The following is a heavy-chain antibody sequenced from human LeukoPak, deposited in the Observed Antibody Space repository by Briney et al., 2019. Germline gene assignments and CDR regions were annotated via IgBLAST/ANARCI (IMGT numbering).Heavy chain of an antibody. CDR3: AKVWRSYYDSSGIFDY. Sequence: QTGGSLRLSCAASGFTFSSYAMSWVRQAPGKGLEWVSAISGSGGSTYYADSVKGRFTISRDNSKNTLYLQMNSLRAEDTAVYYCAKVWRSYYDSSGIFDYWGQGTLVTVSS. V-gene: IGHV3-23*01. CDR1: GFTFSSYA. CDR2: ISGSGGST. D-gene: IGHD3-22*01. J-gene: IGHJ4*02.